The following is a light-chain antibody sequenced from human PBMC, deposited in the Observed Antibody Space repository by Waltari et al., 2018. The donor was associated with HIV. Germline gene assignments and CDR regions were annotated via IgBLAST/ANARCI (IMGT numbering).Light chain of an antibody. CDR2: GAS. V-gene: IGKV3-20*01. CDR3: QQYGSSPLT. CDR1: QSVSRKS. Sequence: EIVLTQSPGTLSLSPGERATLSCRVSQSVSRKSLAWYQQKAGQPPRLLIYGASSRNTGIPDRFSGIGSGTDFTLIINGLEPEDSAVYHCQQYGSSPLTYGGGTKVEIK. J-gene: IGKJ4*01.